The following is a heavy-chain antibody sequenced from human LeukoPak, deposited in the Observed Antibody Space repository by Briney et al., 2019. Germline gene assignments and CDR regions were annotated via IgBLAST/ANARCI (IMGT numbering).Heavy chain of an antibody. V-gene: IGHV4-31*11. J-gene: IGHJ3*02. Sequence: SETLSFTCAVSGFSVSSEYYWGWIRQHPGKALEWIGYIYYSGTTYQNPSLKSRLVISVDTSKNQFSLNLSSVTAADTAIYYCARRSVYGDAFDIWGQGTMVTVFS. D-gene: IGHD5/OR15-5a*01. CDR3: ARRSVYGDAFDI. CDR1: GFSVSSEYY. CDR2: IYYSGTT.